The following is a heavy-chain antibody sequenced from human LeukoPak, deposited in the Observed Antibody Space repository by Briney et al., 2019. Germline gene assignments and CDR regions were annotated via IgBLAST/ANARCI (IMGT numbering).Heavy chain of an antibody. CDR2: ISSSAGNT. CDR1: GFTFSSYA. Sequence: GGSLRLSCAASGFTFSSYAISWVRQAPGKGLEWVSGISSSAGNTNCADSVKGRFTISRDNSKNTLYLQMNSLRVEDTAVYYCAKAQLRVTTGIDNWGQGTLVTVSS. V-gene: IGHV3-23*01. CDR3: AKAQLRVTTGIDN. D-gene: IGHD4-17*01. J-gene: IGHJ4*02.